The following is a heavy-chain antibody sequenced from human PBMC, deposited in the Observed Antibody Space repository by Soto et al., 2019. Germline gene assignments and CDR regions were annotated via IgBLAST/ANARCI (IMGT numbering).Heavy chain of an antibody. Sequence: PGGSLRLSCAASGFTFSSSGMHWVRQAPGKGLEWVAVIWYDGSNKYYADSVKGRFTISRDNSKNTLYLQMNSLRAEDTAVYYCARVYLLRVPAAIGINVWGQGNPATISS. CDR2: IWYDGSNK. D-gene: IGHD2-2*01. V-gene: IGHV3-33*01. J-gene: IGHJ6*02. CDR1: GFTFSSSG. CDR3: ARVYLLRVPAAIGINV.